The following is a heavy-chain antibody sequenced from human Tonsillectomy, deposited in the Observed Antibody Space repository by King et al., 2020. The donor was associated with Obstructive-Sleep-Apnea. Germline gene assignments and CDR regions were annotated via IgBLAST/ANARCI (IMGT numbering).Heavy chain of an antibody. J-gene: IGHJ3*02. CDR3: ARDRSYETTGYYYDVFDM. CDR1: GFTFGSYW. CDR2: IRQDESQK. Sequence: VQLVESGGGLVQPGGSLRLSCAASGFTFGSYWMTWVRQAPGGGLEWVANIRQDESQKYYGDCVKGRFTISRDNAKNSLYLQMNSLRADDTAVYYCARDRSYETTGYYYDVFDMWGQGTMVTVSS. D-gene: IGHD3-22*01. V-gene: IGHV3-7*03.